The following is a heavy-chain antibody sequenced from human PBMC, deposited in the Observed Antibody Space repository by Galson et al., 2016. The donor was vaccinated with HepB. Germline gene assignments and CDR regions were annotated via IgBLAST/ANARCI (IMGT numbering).Heavy chain of an antibody. CDR1: GFTFSAYN. V-gene: IGHV3-21*01. J-gene: IGHJ4*02. D-gene: IGHD1-14*01. CDR3: ARENYKRQIDY. CDR2: ITTSSSYI. Sequence: SLRLSCAASGFTFSAYNMNWVRQAPGKGLEWVSFITTSSSYIHYADSLKGRFTISRDNAKNSVYLQMNSLRAEDTAVYYCARENYKRQIDYWGQGTLVTVSS.